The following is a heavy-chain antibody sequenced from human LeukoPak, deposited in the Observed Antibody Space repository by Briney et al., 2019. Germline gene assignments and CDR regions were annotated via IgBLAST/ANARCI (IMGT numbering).Heavy chain of an antibody. Sequence: GGSLRLSCAASAFSLSTYNMNWVRQAPGKGLEWVSSISYTGTYIYYADSVKGRFTISRDNAQNSLYLQMNSLRAEDTAIYYCVRDRGTYRPIDYWGQGTLVTVSS. CDR3: VRDRGTYRPIDY. D-gene: IGHD1-26*01. CDR2: ISYTGTYI. V-gene: IGHV3-21*04. J-gene: IGHJ4*02. CDR1: AFSLSTYN.